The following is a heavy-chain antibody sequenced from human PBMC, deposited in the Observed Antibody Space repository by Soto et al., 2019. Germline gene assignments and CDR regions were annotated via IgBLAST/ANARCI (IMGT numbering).Heavy chain of an antibody. Sequence: QVQLQASGPGLVKPSGTLSLTCAVSSGSISSSNWWRWVRQPPGKGLEWIGEIYHSGSTNYNPSLKRRVSISVDQSKNQCSLKLSSVTAADTAVYYCAKAARGTAWAYYYYMDVWGKGTTVTVSS. CDR3: AKAARGTAWAYYYYMDV. V-gene: IGHV4-4*02. CDR1: SGSISSSNW. CDR2: IYHSGST. J-gene: IGHJ6*03. D-gene: IGHD6-6*01.